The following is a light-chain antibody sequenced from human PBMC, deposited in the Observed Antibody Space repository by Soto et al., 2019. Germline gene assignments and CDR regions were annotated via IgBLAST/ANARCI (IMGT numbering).Light chain of an antibody. V-gene: IGLV1-40*01. Sequence: QSGLTQPPSVPGAPGQRVTSSCTGSSSNIGANYDVHWYQQRPGTAPKLLIFGNSNRPSGVPDRFSGSKSGTSASLAITGLQAEDEGDYYCQSYDSTLSARYVFGTGTKVTVL. CDR2: GNS. CDR3: QSYDSTLSARYV. J-gene: IGLJ1*01. CDR1: SSNIGANYD.